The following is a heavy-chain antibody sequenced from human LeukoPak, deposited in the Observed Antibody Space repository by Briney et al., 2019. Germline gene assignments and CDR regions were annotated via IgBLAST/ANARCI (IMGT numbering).Heavy chain of an antibody. V-gene: IGHV3-23*01. CDR3: AKMGPGAYYYDSSDFDF. CDR2: ISGYGYNT. Sequence: GGSLRLSCAASGLTFRNYAMSWVRQAPEKGLEWVSAISGYGYNTYYADSVQGRFTISRDNSKNTLYLQMNSLRAEDTAVYYCAKMGPGAYYYDSSDFDFWGQGTLVTVSS. CDR1: GLTFRNYA. J-gene: IGHJ4*02. D-gene: IGHD3-22*01.